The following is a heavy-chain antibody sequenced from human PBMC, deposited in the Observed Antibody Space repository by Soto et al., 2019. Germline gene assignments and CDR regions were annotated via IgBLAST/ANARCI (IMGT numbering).Heavy chain of an antibody. CDR3: AKSFIAAAGKEGYFDY. CDR1: VFTFSSYG. J-gene: IGHJ4*02. CDR2: ISYDGSNK. Sequence: PVGSLRLSCASSVFTFSSYGMHWVRHAPGKWLEWVAVISYDGSNKYYADSVKGRFTISRDNSKNTLYLQMNSLRAEDTAVYYCAKSFIAAAGKEGYFDYYGQGTLVSVSS. V-gene: IGHV3-30*18. D-gene: IGHD6-13*01.